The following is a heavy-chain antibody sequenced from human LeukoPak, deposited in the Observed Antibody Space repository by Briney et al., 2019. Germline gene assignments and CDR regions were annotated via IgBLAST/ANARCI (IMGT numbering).Heavy chain of an antibody. D-gene: IGHD2-2*01. CDR3: ARVKQAVALVDVFDI. J-gene: IGHJ3*02. Sequence: GESLKISCKGSEYSFTTYWIGWVRQTPGKGLEWMGTIYPGDSDTKYGPSFQGQVTISTDKSINTAYLQWSSLKASDTAIYYCARVKQAVALVDVFDIWGQGTMVTVSS. V-gene: IGHV5-51*01. CDR1: EYSFTTYW. CDR2: IYPGDSDT.